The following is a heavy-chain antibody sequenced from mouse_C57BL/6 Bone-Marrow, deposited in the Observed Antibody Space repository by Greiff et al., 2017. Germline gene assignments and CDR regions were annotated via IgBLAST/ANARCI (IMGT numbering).Heavy chain of an antibody. CDR2: INPGSGGT. Sequence: VQLQQSGAELVRPGTSVKVSCKASGYAFTNYLIEWVKQRPGQGLAWIGVINPGSGGTNYNEKFKGKATLTADTSSSTAYMQLSSLTSEDSAVYFCARGNWAWFAYWGQGTLVTVSA. CDR1: GYAFTNYL. V-gene: IGHV1-54*01. CDR3: ARGNWAWFAY. J-gene: IGHJ3*01. D-gene: IGHD4-1*01.